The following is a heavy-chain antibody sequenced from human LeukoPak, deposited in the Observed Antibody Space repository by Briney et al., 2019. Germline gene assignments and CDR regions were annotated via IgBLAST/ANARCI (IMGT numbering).Heavy chain of an antibody. CDR1: GGSISSYY. CDR2: IYYSGST. D-gene: IGHD3-22*01. CDR3: ARGAHYYYDSSGYLDY. Sequence: SETLSLTCTVSGGSISSYYWSWIRQPPGKGLEWIGYIYYSGSTNYNPSLKSPVTISVDTSKNQFSLKLRSVTAADTAVYYCARGAHYYYDSSGYLDYWGQGTLVTVSS. J-gene: IGHJ4*02. V-gene: IGHV4-59*01.